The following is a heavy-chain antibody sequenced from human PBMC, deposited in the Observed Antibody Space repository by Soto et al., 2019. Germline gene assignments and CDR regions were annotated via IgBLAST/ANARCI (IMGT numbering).Heavy chain of an antibody. CDR2: IIPISGTT. CDR1: GGTFSTHA. Sequence: GASVGVSCKXSGGTFSTHAIIWVRQAPGHGLEWMGGIIPISGTTYYTQKFLGRVTITADEPTSTAFMELSSLKSEDTAVFYCARGYCSGGNCYSGMDVWGQGTMVTVSS. D-gene: IGHD2-15*01. CDR3: ARGYCSGGNCYSGMDV. J-gene: IGHJ6*02. V-gene: IGHV1-69*13.